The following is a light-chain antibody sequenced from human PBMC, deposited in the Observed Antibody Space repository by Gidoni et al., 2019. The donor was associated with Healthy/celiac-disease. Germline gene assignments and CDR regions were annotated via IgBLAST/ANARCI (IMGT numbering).Light chain of an antibody. J-gene: IGKJ1*01. V-gene: IGKV2-28*01. CDR3: MQALQTLWT. Sequence: DIVMTQSPLSLPVTPGEPASISCRSSQSLLHSNGYIYLDWYLQKPGQSPQLLIYLGSNPASGVPDRFSGSGSGTDFTLKISRVEAEDVGVYYCMQALQTLWTFGQGTKVEIK. CDR2: LGS. CDR1: QSLLHSNGYIY.